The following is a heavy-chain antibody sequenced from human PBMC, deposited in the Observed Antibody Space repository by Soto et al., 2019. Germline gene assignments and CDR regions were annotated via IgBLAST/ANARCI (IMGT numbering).Heavy chain of an antibody. CDR2: ISYDGSNK. Sequence: GGSLRLSCAASGFTFSSYGMHWVRQAPGKGLEWVAVISYDGSNKYYADSVKGRFTISRDNSKNTLYLQMNSLRAEDTAVYYCAREYYYDSSGYSPVQSYYYCGMDVWGQGTTVTVSS. CDR3: AREYYYDSSGYSPVQSYYYCGMDV. CDR1: GFTFSSYG. V-gene: IGHV3-30*03. D-gene: IGHD3-22*01. J-gene: IGHJ6*02.